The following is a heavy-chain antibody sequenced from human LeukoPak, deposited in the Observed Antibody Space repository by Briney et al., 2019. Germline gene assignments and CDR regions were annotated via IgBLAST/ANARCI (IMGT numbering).Heavy chain of an antibody. J-gene: IGHJ1*01. CDR1: GGSFSGYY. CDR3: ARSMADTYCSGGSCYSADEYFQH. Sequence: KASETLSLTCAVYGGSFSGYYWSWIRQPPGKGLEWIGEINHSGSTNYNPSLKSRVTISVDTSKNQFSLKLSSVTAADTAVYYCARSMADTYCSGGSCYSADEYFQHWGQGTLVTVSS. CDR2: INHSGST. D-gene: IGHD2-15*01. V-gene: IGHV4-34*01.